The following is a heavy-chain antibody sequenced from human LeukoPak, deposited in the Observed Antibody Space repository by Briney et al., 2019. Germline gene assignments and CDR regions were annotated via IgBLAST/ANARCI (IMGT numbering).Heavy chain of an antibody. J-gene: IGHJ4*02. D-gene: IGHD6-19*01. CDR2: IYYSGST. CDR3: ARLRVSVAGFDY. CDR1: SGSLSSSSCY. V-gene: IGHV4-61*05. Sequence: PSETLSLTCTVSSGSLSSSSCYWGWLRQPPGKGLEWIGYIYYSGSTNYNPSLKSRVTISVYTSKNQFSLKLSSVTAADTAVYYCARLRVSVAGFDYWGQGTLVTVSS.